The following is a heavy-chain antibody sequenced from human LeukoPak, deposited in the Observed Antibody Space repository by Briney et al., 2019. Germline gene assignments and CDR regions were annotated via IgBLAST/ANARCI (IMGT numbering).Heavy chain of an antibody. CDR2: ISYDGSNK. CDR1: GFTFSSYG. D-gene: IGHD1-14*01. Sequence: GGSLRLSCAASGFTFSSYGMHWVRQAPGKGLEWVAVISYDGSNKYYADSVEGRFTISRDNSKNTLYLQMNSLRAEDTAVYYCARGTNAYPGTDYWGQGTLVTVSS. J-gene: IGHJ4*02. CDR3: ARGTNAYPGTDY. V-gene: IGHV3-30*03.